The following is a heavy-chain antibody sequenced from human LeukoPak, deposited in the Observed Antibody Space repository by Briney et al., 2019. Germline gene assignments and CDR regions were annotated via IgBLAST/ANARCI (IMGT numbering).Heavy chain of an antibody. J-gene: IGHJ3*02. CDR3: AKFLWELPRDAFDI. CDR1: GFTFRSFA. V-gene: IGHV3-23*01. D-gene: IGHD1-26*01. CDR2: ISGSGDST. Sequence: GGSLRLSCAASGFTFRSFAVTWVRQAPGKGLELVSVISGSGDSTYYADSVKGRFTISRDNSKNTLYLQMNSLRAEDTAVYYCAKFLWELPRDAFDIWGQGTMVTVSS.